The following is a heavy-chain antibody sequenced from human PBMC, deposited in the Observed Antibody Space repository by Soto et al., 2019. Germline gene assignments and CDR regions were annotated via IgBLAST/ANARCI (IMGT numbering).Heavy chain of an antibody. V-gene: IGHV1-69*05. CDR1: GRTFTSYA. D-gene: IGHD3-3*01. CDR3: ASRLRFLEWLSPPGYYGMDV. J-gene: IGHJ6*02. Sequence: GASVKVSCKASGRTFTSYAMHWVRQAPGQRLEWMGWINAIFGKANYAQKFQGRVTITTDESTSTAYMELSSLRSEDTAVYYCASRLRFLEWLSPPGYYGMDVWGQGTTVTVSS. CDR2: INAIFGKA.